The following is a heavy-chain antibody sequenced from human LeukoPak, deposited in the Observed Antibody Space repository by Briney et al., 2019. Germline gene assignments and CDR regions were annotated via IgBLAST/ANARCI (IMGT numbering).Heavy chain of an antibody. Sequence: PGGSLRLSCAASGFTFSSYAINWVRQAPGKGLEWVSGISGSGGSTYYADSVKGRFTISRDNSKNTLYLQMNSLRAEDTAVYYCARGTLPPGYSYYAMDVWGQGTTVTVSS. CDR1: GFTFSSYA. J-gene: IGHJ6*02. CDR2: ISGSGGST. D-gene: IGHD1/OR15-1a*01. CDR3: ARGTLPPGYSYYAMDV. V-gene: IGHV3-23*01.